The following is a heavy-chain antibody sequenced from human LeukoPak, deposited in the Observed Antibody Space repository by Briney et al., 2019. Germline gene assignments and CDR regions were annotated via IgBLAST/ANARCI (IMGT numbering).Heavy chain of an antibody. CDR3: AGRTPYCMDV. J-gene: IGHJ6*02. Sequence: GESLKISCKGSGYSFTSYWIGWVRQMPGKGLEWMGIIYRGDSDTRYSPSFQGQVTIAADKSISTAYLQWRSLKASDTGMYYCAGRTPYCMDVWGQGTTVTVSS. V-gene: IGHV5-51*01. CDR2: IYRGDSDT. D-gene: IGHD4-23*01. CDR1: GYSFTSYW.